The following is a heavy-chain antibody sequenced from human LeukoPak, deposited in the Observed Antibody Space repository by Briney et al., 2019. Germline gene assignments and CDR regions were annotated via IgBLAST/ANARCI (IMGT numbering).Heavy chain of an antibody. V-gene: IGHV3-21*01. CDR1: GFTFSSYS. D-gene: IGHD2-21*02. J-gene: IGHJ6*02. CDR2: ISSSSYI. Sequence: PGGSLRLSCAASGFTFSSYSMNWVRQAPGKGLEWVSSISSSSYIYYADSVKGRFTIYRDNAKNSLYLQMNSLRAEDTAVYYCARDQHIVVVTASGMDVWGQGTTVTVSS. CDR3: ARDQHIVVVTASGMDV.